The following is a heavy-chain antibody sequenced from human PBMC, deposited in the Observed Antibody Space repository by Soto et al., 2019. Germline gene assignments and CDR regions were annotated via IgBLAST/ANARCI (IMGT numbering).Heavy chain of an antibody. J-gene: IGHJ4*02. Sequence: GGSLRLSCAASGFTFSSYSMNWVRQAPGKGLEWVSSISSSSSYIYYADSVKGRFNISRDNAKNSLYLQMNSLRAEDTAVYYCARALPPIAARRIDYWGQGTLVTVSS. D-gene: IGHD6-6*01. CDR2: ISSSSSYI. CDR3: ARALPPIAARRIDY. CDR1: GFTFSSYS. V-gene: IGHV3-21*01.